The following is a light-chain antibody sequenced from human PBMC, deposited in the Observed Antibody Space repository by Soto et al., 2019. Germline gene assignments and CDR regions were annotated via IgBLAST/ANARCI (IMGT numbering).Light chain of an antibody. Sequence: DIVMAQSPATLSVSPGERSTLSCRASQSVSSNLAWYQQKPGQAPRLLIYGESTRATGIPARFSGSGSGTEFTLTISSLQSEDFAVYYCQQYNNWWTFGQGTQVEIK. V-gene: IGKV3-15*01. J-gene: IGKJ1*01. CDR1: QSVSSN. CDR3: QQYNNWWT. CDR2: GES.